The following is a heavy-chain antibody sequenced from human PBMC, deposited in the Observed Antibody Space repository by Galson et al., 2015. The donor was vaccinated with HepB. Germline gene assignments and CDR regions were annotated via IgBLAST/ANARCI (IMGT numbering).Heavy chain of an antibody. CDR1: GFTFSSYS. Sequence: SLRLSCAASGFTFSSYSMHWVRQAPGKGLEWVSTISSSSSYKYYADSVKGRFTISRDNAKNSLYLQMNSLRTADTAVYYCARDYYDSSGNLHLFDYGCQGTLVTVSS. D-gene: IGHD3-22*01. J-gene: IGHJ4*02. CDR2: ISSSSSYK. V-gene: IGHV3-21*01. CDR3: ARDYYDSSGNLHLFDY.